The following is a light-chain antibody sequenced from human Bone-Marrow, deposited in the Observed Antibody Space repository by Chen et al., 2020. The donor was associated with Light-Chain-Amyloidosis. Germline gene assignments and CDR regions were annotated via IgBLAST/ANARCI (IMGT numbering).Light chain of an antibody. CDR1: SGSIATNY. V-gene: IGLV6-57*01. J-gene: IGLJ3*02. Sequence: NFMLTQPHSVSESPGKTVIISCTRSSGSIATNYVQWYQQRPGSSPTPGIYEDDQRPSGVPDRCSGSIDRSSNSASLTISGLKTEDEADYYCQSYQGSSQGVFGGGTKLTVL. CDR3: QSYQGSSQGV. CDR2: EDD.